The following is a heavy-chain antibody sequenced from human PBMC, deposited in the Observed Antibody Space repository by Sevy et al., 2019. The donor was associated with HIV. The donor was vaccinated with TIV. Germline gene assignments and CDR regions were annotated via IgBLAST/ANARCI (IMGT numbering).Heavy chain of an antibody. J-gene: IGHJ4*02. CDR3: AKVRGYYYDSRGYFDY. D-gene: IGHD3-22*01. Sequence: GGSLRLSCAASGFTFSSYGMHWVRQAPGKGLEWVAFIRYDGSNKYYADSVKGRFTISRDNSKNTLYLQMNSLRAEDTAVYYCAKVRGYYYDSRGYFDYWGQGTLVTVSS. CDR2: IRYDGSNK. CDR1: GFTFSSYG. V-gene: IGHV3-30*02.